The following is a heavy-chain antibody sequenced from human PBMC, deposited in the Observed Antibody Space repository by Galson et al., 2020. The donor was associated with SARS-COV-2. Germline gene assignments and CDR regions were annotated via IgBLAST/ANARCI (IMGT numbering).Heavy chain of an antibody. CDR3: TTVFRGYCSGGSCYDFDY. Sequence: GGSLRLSCAASGFTFSNAWMSWVRQAPGKGLEWVGRIKSKTDGGTTDYAAPVKGRFTISRDDSKNTLYLQMNSLKTEDTAVYYCTTVFRGYCSGGSCYDFDYWGQGTLVTVSS. CDR2: IKSKTDGGTT. V-gene: IGHV3-15*01. J-gene: IGHJ4*02. D-gene: IGHD2-15*01. CDR1: GFTFSNAW.